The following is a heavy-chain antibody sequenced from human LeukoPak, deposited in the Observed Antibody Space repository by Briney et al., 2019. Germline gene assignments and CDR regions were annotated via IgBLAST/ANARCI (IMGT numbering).Heavy chain of an antibody. CDR3: ARLYAGSYKYYFDY. Sequence: SETLSLTCTVSGGTISSGDYHWSWSRQPPGKGLEWIGYIYYSGSTYYNPSLKSRVTISVDTSKNQFSLKLSSVTAADTAVYYCARLYAGSYKYYFDYWGQGTLVTVSS. V-gene: IGHV4-30-4*08. CDR2: IYYSGST. CDR1: GGTISSGDYH. J-gene: IGHJ4*02. D-gene: IGHD1-26*01.